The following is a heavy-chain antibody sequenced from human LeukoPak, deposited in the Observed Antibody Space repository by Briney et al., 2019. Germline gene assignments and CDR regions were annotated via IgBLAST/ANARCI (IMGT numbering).Heavy chain of an antibody. Sequence: PGGSLRLSCAASGFTFSSYAMSWVRQAPGRGLEWVSAISGSGGSTYYADSVKGRFTISRDNSKNTLYLQMNSLRAEDTAVYYCAKVDSSSWYRTLVYWGQGTLVTVSS. CDR2: ISGSGGST. CDR3: AKVDSSSWYRTLVY. CDR1: GFTFSSYA. D-gene: IGHD6-13*01. J-gene: IGHJ4*02. V-gene: IGHV3-23*01.